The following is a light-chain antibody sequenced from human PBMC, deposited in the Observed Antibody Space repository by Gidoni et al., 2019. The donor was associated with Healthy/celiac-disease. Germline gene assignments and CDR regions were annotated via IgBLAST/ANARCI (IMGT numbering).Light chain of an antibody. CDR1: QSVSSIY. Sequence: DIVLTQSPGTLSLSPGERATISCRASQSVSSIYLAWYQQKPGQAPRLLIYGASSRATGIPDRFSGSGSGTDFTLTISRLEPEDFAVYYCQQYGSSPVTFGQGTKVEIK. J-gene: IGKJ1*01. CDR2: GAS. V-gene: IGKV3-20*01. CDR3: QQYGSSPVT.